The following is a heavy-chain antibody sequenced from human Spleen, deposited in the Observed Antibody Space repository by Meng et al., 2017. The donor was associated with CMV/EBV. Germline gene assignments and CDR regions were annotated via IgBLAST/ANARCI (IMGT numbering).Heavy chain of an antibody. CDR3: ARGHGNMNYPMYWFDP. D-gene: IGHD1-7*01. V-gene: IGHV4-31*03. J-gene: IGHJ5*02. CDR2: IYYSGST. Sequence: SETLSLTCTVSGGSISSGGYYWSWIRQHPGKGLEWIGYIYYSGSTYYNPSLKSRVTISVDTSKNQFSLKLSSVTAADTAVYYCARGHGNMNYPMYWFDPWGQGTLVTVSS. CDR1: GGSISSGGYY.